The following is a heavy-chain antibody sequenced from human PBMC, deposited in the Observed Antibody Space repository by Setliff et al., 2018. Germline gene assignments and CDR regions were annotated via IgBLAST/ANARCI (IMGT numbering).Heavy chain of an antibody. CDR3: ARGHCSSGECPNYFDP. CDR1: GGSMIGGHYY. Sequence: PSETLSLTCTVSGGSMIGGHYYWSWIRQLPGKGLEWIAYIHYSGNTYYNPSLKSRVTISVDTSKNQFSLKINSVTAADTAVYYCARGHCSSGECPNYFDPWGQGTQVTVSS. V-gene: IGHV4-31*03. D-gene: IGHD2-15*01. J-gene: IGHJ5*02. CDR2: IHYSGNT.